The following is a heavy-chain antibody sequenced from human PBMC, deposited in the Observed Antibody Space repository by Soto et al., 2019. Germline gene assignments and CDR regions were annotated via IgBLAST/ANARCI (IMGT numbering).Heavy chain of an antibody. CDR3: ARVWQYYDSSGYFFDY. CDR1: EGTFSSYA. J-gene: IGHJ4*02. CDR2: IIPIFGTP. D-gene: IGHD3-22*01. Sequence: SVKVSCKASEGTFSSYAISWVRQAPGQGLEWMGGIIPIFGTPNYAQKFQGGVTITADESTSTAYMELSSLRSEDTAVYYCARVWQYYDSSGYFFDYWGQGTLVTVSS. V-gene: IGHV1-69*13.